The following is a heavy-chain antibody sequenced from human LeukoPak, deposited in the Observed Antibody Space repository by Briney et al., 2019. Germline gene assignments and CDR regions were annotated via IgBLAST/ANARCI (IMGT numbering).Heavy chain of an antibody. V-gene: IGHV4-34*01. D-gene: IGHD2-8*01. J-gene: IGHJ6*03. CDR2: INHSGST. Sequence: PSETLSLTCAVYGGSFSGYYWSWIRQPPGKGLEWIGEINHSGSTNYNPSLKSRVTISVDTSKNQFSLKLSSLTAADTAVYYCATNGYYCMYVWGKGTTVTVSS. CDR1: GGSFSGYY. CDR3: ATNGYYCMYV.